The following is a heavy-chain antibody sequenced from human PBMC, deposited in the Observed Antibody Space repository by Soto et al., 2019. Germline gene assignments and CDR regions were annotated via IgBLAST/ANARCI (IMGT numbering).Heavy chain of an antibody. CDR1: GFTFSVSA. CDR2: VRSKGNNYAT. Sequence: EVQLVESGGGLVQPGGSLKLSCAASGFTFSVSAMHWVRQASGKGLEWVGRVRSKGNNYATTYAASVKGRFTISRDDSKNTAYLQMNSLKTEDTAGYFCARFSASENWYFDLWGRGTLVTVSS. J-gene: IGHJ2*01. CDR3: ARFSASENWYFDL. D-gene: IGHD5-12*01. V-gene: IGHV3-73*02.